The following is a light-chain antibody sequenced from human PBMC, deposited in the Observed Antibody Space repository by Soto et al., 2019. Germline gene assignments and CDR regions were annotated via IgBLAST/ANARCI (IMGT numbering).Light chain of an antibody. J-gene: IGKJ2*01. CDR1: QTINTY. CDR3: QQSSSSPKT. CDR2: AAS. Sequence: DIQMTQSPSSLSASVGDRVTITCRASQTINTYLNWYQQKPGKAPKLLIYAASTLQSGVPSRFSGSGSWTDFTLTISSLQPEDFAAYYCQQSSSSPKTFGQGTKLEVK. V-gene: IGKV1-39*01.